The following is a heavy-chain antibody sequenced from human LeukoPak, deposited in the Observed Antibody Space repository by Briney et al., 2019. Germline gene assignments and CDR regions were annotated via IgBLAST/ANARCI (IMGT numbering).Heavy chain of an antibody. J-gene: IGHJ5*02. Sequence: GGSLRLSCTASGFTFGDYAMSWVRQAPGKGLEWVSVIYSGGSTYYADSVKGRFTISRDNSKNTLYLQMNSLRAEDTAVYYCARDDGWFDPWGQGTLVTVSS. V-gene: IGHV3-66*01. CDR1: GFTFGDYA. D-gene: IGHD5-24*01. CDR2: IYSGGST. CDR3: ARDDGWFDP.